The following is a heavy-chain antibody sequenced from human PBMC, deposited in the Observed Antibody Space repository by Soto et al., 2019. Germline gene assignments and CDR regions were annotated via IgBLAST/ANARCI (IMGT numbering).Heavy chain of an antibody. D-gene: IGHD3-22*01. CDR1: GVSISSGKW. CDR2: IFHTGNT. CDR3: ARNLFDSRGYPPEV. V-gene: IGHV4-4*02. Sequence: SETLSLTCTISGVSISSGKWWSWVRQPPGEGLEWIGEIFHTGNTDYKPSLKSRVSILVDKSKNQFSLNLDSVTAADTAVYYCARNLFDSRGYPPEVWGQGILVT. J-gene: IGHJ4*02.